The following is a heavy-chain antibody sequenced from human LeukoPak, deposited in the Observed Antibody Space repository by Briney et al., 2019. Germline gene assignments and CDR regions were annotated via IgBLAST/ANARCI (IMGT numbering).Heavy chain of an antibody. J-gene: IGHJ2*01. CDR2: IYYSGST. CDR1: GGSISSYY. D-gene: IGHD4-23*01. Sequence: SETLSLTCTVSGGSISSYYWSWIRQPPGKGLVWIGYIYYSGSTNYNPSLKSRVTISVDTSKNQFSLKLSSVTAADTAVYYCARDSGDRWSPYWYFDLWGRGTLVTVSS. CDR3: ARDSGDRWSPYWYFDL. V-gene: IGHV4-59*01.